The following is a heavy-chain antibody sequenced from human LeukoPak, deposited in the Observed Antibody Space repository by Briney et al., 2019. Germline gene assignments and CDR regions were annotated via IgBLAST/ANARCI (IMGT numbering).Heavy chain of an antibody. Sequence: GASVKVSCKASGYTFTSYAMNWVRQAPGQGLEWMGRIIPIFGTANYAQKFQGRVTITTDESTSTAYMELSSLRSEDTAVYYCARGAAARALYYYFMDVWGKGTTVTVSS. D-gene: IGHD6-13*01. CDR1: GYTFTSYA. CDR2: IIPIFGTA. V-gene: IGHV1-69*05. CDR3: ARGAAARALYYYFMDV. J-gene: IGHJ6*03.